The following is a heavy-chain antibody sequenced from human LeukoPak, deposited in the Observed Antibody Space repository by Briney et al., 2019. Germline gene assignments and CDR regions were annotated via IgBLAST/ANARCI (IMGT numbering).Heavy chain of an antibody. Sequence: GGSLRLSCAASGFTFSSYSMNWVRQAPGKGLEWVSAISGSGSSTYYADSVKGRFTISRDNSKNTLYLQMNSLRAEDTAVYYCAKEIAVAGNYYYYYGMDVWGQGTTVTVSS. V-gene: IGHV3-23*01. CDR3: AKEIAVAGNYYYYYGMDV. CDR2: ISGSGSST. CDR1: GFTFSSYS. D-gene: IGHD6-19*01. J-gene: IGHJ6*02.